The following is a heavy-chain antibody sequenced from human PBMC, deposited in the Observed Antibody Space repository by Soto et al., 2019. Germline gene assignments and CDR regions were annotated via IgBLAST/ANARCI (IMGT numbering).Heavy chain of an antibody. V-gene: IGHV4-34*01. J-gene: IGHJ4*02. CDR2: INHSGST. CDR3: ARLSHTYYFDY. CDR1: GGSFSGYY. Sequence: QVQLQQWGAGLLKPSETLSLTCAVYGGSFSGYYWSWIRQPPGKGLEWIGEINHSGSTNYNPSLKSRVTISVDTSKNQFSLKLSSVTAADTAVYYCARLSHTYYFDYWGQGTLVTVSS.